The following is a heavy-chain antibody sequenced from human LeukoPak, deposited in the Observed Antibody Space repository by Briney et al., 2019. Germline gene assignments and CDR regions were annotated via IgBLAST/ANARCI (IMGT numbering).Heavy chain of an antibody. J-gene: IGHJ4*02. CDR3: AKDCISTSCYR. CDR1: GFTFSSYA. CDR2: ISGSGGST. D-gene: IGHD2-2*01. Sequence: GGSLRLSCAASGFTFSSYAMSWVRQAPGKGLEWVSAISGSGGSTYYADSVRGRFTISRDNSKNTLYLQMNSLRAEDTAVYYCAKDCISTSCYRWGQGTLVTVSS. V-gene: IGHV3-23*01.